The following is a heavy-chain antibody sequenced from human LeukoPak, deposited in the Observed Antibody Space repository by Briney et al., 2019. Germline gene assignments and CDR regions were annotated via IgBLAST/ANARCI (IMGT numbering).Heavy chain of an antibody. V-gene: IGHV3-7*01. Sequence: GGSLGLSCAASGFTFSSYWMSWVRQAPGKGLDWVANIKQDGSEKYYVDSVKGRFTISRDNAKNSLYLQMNSLRAEDTAVYYCARDPYAYDILTGRLWGQGTLVTVSS. D-gene: IGHD3-9*01. CDR1: GFTFSSYW. CDR2: IKQDGSEK. J-gene: IGHJ4*02. CDR3: ARDPYAYDILTGRL.